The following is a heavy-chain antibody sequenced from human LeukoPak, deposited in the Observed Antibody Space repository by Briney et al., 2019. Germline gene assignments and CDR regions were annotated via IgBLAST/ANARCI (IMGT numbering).Heavy chain of an antibody. J-gene: IGHJ4*02. V-gene: IGHV1-18*01. CDR3: ALERVVWSPDY. Sequence: ASVKVSCKASGYTFTSYGISWVRQAPGQGLEWIGWISAYNGNTNYAQKLQGRVTMTTDTSTSTAYMELRSLRSDDTAVYYCALERVVWSPDYWGQGTLVTVSS. CDR1: GYTFTSYG. D-gene: IGHD3-10*01. CDR2: ISAYNGNT.